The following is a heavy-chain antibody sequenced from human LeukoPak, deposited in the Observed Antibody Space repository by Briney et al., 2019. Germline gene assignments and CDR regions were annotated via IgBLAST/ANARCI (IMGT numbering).Heavy chain of an antibody. CDR2: INHSGST. J-gene: IGHJ5*02. D-gene: IGHD2-2*01. CDR1: GGSFSGYY. Sequence: SETLPLTCAVYGGSFSGYYWSWIRQPPGKGLEWIGEINHSGSTNYNPSLKSRVTISVDTSKNQFSLKLSSVTAADTAVYYCARERGGYCSSTSCSPFDPWGQGTLVTVSS. V-gene: IGHV4-34*01. CDR3: ARERGGYCSSTSCSPFDP.